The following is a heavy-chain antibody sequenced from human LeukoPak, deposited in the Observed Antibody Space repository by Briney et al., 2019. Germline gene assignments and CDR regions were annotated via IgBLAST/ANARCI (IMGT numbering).Heavy chain of an antibody. CDR3: ARQFDSSGSVGWYYYYMDV. V-gene: IGHV3-20*04. Sequence: GSLRLSCAASGFTFDDYGMSWVRQAPGKGLEWVSGINWNGVSTGYVDSVKGRFTISRDNAKNSLYLQMNSLRAEDTALYYCARQFDSSGSVGWYYYYMDVWGKGTTVTISS. CDR1: GFTFDDYG. D-gene: IGHD3-22*01. CDR2: INWNGVST. J-gene: IGHJ6*03.